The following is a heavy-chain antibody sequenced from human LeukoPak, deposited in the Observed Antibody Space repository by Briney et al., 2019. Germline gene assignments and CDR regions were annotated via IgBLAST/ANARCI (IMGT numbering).Heavy chain of an antibody. CDR3: ARLYSGSYSALYYYYYYYMDV. D-gene: IGHD1-26*01. Sequence: PGGSLRLSCAASGFTFSSYAMSWVRQAPGKGLEWVSAISGSGGSTYYADSVKGRFTISRDNSKNTLYLQMNSLRAEDTAVYYCARLYSGSYSALYYYYYYYMDVWGKGTTVTVSS. CDR1: GFTFSSYA. CDR2: ISGSGGST. V-gene: IGHV3-23*01. J-gene: IGHJ6*03.